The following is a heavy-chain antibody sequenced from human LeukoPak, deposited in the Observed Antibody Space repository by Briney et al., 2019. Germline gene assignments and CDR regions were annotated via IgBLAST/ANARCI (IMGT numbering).Heavy chain of an antibody. D-gene: IGHD2-2*01. CDR1: GGSISSSSYY. V-gene: IGHV4-39*07. Sequence: SETLSPTCTVSGGSISSSSYYWGWIRQPPGKGLEWIGNIYYSGSTYYNPSLKSRVTISVDTSKNQFSLKLSSVTAADTAVYYCARSVGLYNMDVWGKGTTVTVSS. J-gene: IGHJ6*03. CDR2: IYYSGST. CDR3: ARSVGLYNMDV.